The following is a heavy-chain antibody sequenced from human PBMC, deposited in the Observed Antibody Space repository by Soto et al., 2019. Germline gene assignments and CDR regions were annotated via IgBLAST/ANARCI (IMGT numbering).Heavy chain of an antibody. CDR1: GGSISSGDYY. J-gene: IGHJ4*02. CDR3: ASERGYCSGGSCYWPLDY. V-gene: IGHV4-30-4*01. CDR2: IYYSGST. Sequence: SETLSLTCTVSGGSISSGDYYWSWIRQPPWKGLEWIGYIYYSGSTYYNPSLKSRVTISVDTSKNQFSLKLSSVTAADTAVYYCASERGYCSGGSCYWPLDYWGQGTLVTVSS. D-gene: IGHD2-15*01.